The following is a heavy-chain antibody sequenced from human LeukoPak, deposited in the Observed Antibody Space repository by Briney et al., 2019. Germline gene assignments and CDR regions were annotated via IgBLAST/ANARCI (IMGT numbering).Heavy chain of an antibody. CDR1: GFTFSSYA. CDR3: ARGKSGQQLATYGSEIDY. J-gene: IGHJ4*02. Sequence: PGRSLRLSCAASGFTFSSYAMHWVRQAPGKGLEWVAVISYDGSNKYYADSVKGRFTISRDNSKNTLYLQMNSLRAEDTAVYYCARGKSGQQLATYGSEIDYWGQGTLVTVSS. D-gene: IGHD6-13*01. V-gene: IGHV3-30*04. CDR2: ISYDGSNK.